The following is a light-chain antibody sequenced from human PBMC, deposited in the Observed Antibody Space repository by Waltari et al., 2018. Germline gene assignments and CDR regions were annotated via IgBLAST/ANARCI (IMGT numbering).Light chain of an antibody. V-gene: IGKV2D-29*02. J-gene: IGKJ3*01. CDR2: KVT. CDR3: MQSTNDIFT. CDR1: QSLLHSNGNTY. Sequence: DIVMTQTPLSLPVTLGEPASISCRSSQSLLHSNGNTYLHWYLQKPGQSPRLLIYKVTNRESGVPDRFSGSGSGTDFTLKISRVGPEDVGVYYCMQSTNDIFTFGPGTKLDIK.